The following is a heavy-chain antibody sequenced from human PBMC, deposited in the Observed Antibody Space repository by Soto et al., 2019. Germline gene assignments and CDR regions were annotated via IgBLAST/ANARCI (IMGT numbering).Heavy chain of an antibody. CDR3: ARGKYYDSSGYLIRAPFDY. V-gene: IGHV4-59*01. D-gene: IGHD3-22*01. Sequence: SETLSLTCTVSVGSISSYYWSWIRQPPGKGLEWIGYIYYSGSTNYNPSLKSRVTISVDTSKNQFSLKLSSVTAADTAVYYCARGKYYDSSGYLIRAPFDYWGQGTLVTVSS. J-gene: IGHJ4*02. CDR2: IYYSGST. CDR1: VGSISSYY.